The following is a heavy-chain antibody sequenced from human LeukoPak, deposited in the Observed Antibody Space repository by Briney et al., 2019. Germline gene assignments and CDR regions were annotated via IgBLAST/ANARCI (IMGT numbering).Heavy chain of an antibody. V-gene: IGHV3-74*01. Sequence: GSLRLSCAASGFPFSSYWMHWVRQAPGKGLVWVSRINSDGSSTSYSDSVKGRFTISRDNAKNTLYLQMNSLRAEDTAVYYCARERGLWLIAARRNWFDHWGQGTLVTVSS. CDR2: INSDGSST. J-gene: IGHJ5*02. D-gene: IGHD6-6*01. CDR1: GFPFSSYW. CDR3: ARERGLWLIAARRNWFDH.